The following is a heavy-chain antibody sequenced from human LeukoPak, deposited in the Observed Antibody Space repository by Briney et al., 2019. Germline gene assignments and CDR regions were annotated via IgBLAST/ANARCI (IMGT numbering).Heavy chain of an antibody. D-gene: IGHD4-17*01. CDR2: ISSSSYI. V-gene: IGHV3-21*01. Sequence: GGSLRLSCAASGFTFSSYSMNWVRQAPGKGLEWVSSISSSSYIYYADSVKGRFTISRDNSKNTLYLQMNSLRAEDTAVYYCARDTDLYGDVTFDYWGQGTLVTVSS. J-gene: IGHJ4*02. CDR1: GFTFSSYS. CDR3: ARDTDLYGDVTFDY.